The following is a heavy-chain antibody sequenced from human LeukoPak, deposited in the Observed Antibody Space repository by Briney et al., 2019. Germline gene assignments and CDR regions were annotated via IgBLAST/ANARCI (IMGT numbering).Heavy chain of an antibody. CDR2: IYSGGST. CDR3: ATGLGYSSSWYRGDY. J-gene: IGHJ4*02. D-gene: IGHD6-13*01. Sequence: PGGSLRLSCAASGFTVSSNYMSWVRQAPGKGLEWVSVIYSGGSTYYADSVKGRFTISRDNSKNTLYLQMNSLRAEDTAVYYCATGLGYSSSWYRGDYWGQGTLVTVSS. V-gene: IGHV3-53*01. CDR1: GFTVSSNY.